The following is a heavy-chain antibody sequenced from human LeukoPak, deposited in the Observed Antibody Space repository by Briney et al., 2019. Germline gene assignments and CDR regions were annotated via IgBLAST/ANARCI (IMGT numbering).Heavy chain of an antibody. Sequence: ASVKVSCKASGYTFTGYYMHWVRQAPGQGLEWMGWINPNSGGTNYAQKFQGRVTMTRDTSISTAYMELSSLRSEDTAVYYCATPPPYGRRKSDYWGQGTLVTVSS. CDR1: GYTFTGYY. CDR3: ATPPPYGRRKSDY. J-gene: IGHJ4*02. V-gene: IGHV1-2*02. CDR2: INPNSGGT. D-gene: IGHD1-26*01.